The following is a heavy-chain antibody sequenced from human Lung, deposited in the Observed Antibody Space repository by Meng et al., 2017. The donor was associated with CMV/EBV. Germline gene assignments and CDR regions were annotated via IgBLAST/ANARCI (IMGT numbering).Heavy chain of an antibody. D-gene: IGHD5-18*01. J-gene: IGHJ4*02. CDR1: GFTFDDYG. V-gene: IGHV3-20*01. Sequence: GESLKISCAASGFTFDDYGMSWVRQAPGKGLEWVSGINWHGGGTAYADSVKGRFTISRDNAKNSLHLQMNSLRAEDTALYHCARGAGTAMAPAEDWGQGTXVTVDS. CDR3: ARGAGTAMAPAED. CDR2: INWHGGGT.